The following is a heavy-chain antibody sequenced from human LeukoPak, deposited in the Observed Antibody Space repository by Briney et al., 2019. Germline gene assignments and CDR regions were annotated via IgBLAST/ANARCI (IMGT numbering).Heavy chain of an antibody. CDR1: GFIFSTYS. CDR3: ARERARYYDSSGYLPAGIVY. Sequence: GGSLRLSCAASGFIFSTYSMNWVRQAPGKGLEWVSVIYSGGSTYYADSVKGRFTISRDNSKNTLYLQMNSLRAEDTAVYYCARERARYYDSSGYLPAGIVYWGQGTLVTVSS. CDR2: IYSGGST. D-gene: IGHD3-22*01. V-gene: IGHV3-53*01. J-gene: IGHJ4*02.